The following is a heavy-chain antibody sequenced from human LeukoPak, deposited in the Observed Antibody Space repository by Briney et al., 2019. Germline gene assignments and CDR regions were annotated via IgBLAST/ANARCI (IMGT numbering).Heavy chain of an antibody. D-gene: IGHD3-22*01. J-gene: IGHJ3*02. CDR1: GGTFSSYA. CDR3: AKIFSYYWDTSLRGAFDI. V-gene: IGHV1-69*13. CDR2: IIPIFGTA. Sequence: SVKVSCKASGGTFSSYAISWVRQAPGQGLEWMGGIIPIFGTANYAQKFQGRVTITADESTSTAYMELSSLRAEDTAVYYCAKIFSYYWDTSLRGAFDIWGQGTMVTVSS.